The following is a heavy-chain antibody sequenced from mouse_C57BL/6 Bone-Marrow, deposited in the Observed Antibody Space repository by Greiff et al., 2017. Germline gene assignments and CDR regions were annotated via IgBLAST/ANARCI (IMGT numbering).Heavy chain of an antibody. CDR3: ARNWASYYFDY. D-gene: IGHD4-1*01. CDR2: IYPRSGNT. J-gene: IGHJ2*01. CDR1: GYTFTSYG. V-gene: IGHV1-81*01. Sequence: VKLMESGAELARPGASVKLSCKASGYTFTSYGISWVKQRTGQGLEWIGEIYPRSGNTYYNEKFKGKATLTAEQSSSTAYMELRSRTSEDSAVYFCARNWASYYFDYWGQGTTLTVSA.